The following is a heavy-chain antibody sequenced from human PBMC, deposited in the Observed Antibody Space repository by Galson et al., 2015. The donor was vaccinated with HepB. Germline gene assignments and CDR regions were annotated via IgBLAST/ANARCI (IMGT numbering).Heavy chain of an antibody. D-gene: IGHD3-3*01. J-gene: IGHJ4*02. CDR1: GGTFRSYT. CDR3: ANHLGELFDY. Sequence: QSGAEVKKPGESLKISCKASGGTFRSYTISWVRQAPGQGLEWMGRIIPILGIANYAQKFQGRVTITADKSTSTAYMELSSLRSEDTAVYYCANHLGELFDYWGQGTLVTVSS. CDR2: IIPILGIA. V-gene: IGHV1-69*02.